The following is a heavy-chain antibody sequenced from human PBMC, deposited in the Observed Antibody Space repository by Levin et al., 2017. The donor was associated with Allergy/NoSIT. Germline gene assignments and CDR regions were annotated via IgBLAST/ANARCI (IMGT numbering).Heavy chain of an antibody. CDR2: ISYDGSNK. CDR3: AGLLTYCGGDCYLEAGY. CDR1: GFTFSSYA. Sequence: GGSLRLSCAASGFTFSSYAMHWVRQAPGKGLEWVAVISYDGSNKYYADSVKGRFTISRDNSKNTLYLQMNSLRAEDTAVYYCAGLLTYCGGDCYLEAGYWGQGTLVTVSS. D-gene: IGHD2-21*02. V-gene: IGHV3-30-3*01. J-gene: IGHJ4*02.